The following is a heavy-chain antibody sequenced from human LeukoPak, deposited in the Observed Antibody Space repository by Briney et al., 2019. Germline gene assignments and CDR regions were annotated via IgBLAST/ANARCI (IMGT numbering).Heavy chain of an antibody. V-gene: IGHV3-53*01. CDR1: GFTFSSYS. CDR2: IYSGGGT. Sequence: GGSLRLSCAASGFTFSSYSMNWVRQAPGKGLEWVSLIYSGGGTYYADSVKGRFTISRDDSENTLYLQMNSLRAEDTAVYCCARGNSGSYSWIDYWGQGTLVTVSS. CDR3: ARGNSGSYSWIDY. J-gene: IGHJ4*02. D-gene: IGHD1-26*01.